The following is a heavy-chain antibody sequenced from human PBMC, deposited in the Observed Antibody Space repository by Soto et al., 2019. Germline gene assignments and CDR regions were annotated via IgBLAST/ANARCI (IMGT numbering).Heavy chain of an antibody. CDR3: AKDLRMETAATPHSDLDY. D-gene: IGHD6-25*01. J-gene: IGHJ4*02. CDR2: ISYDGSKK. Sequence: QVQLVESGGGVVQPGRSLRLSCAASGFTFSSYGMYWVRQAPGKGLEWVAVISYDGSKKYYGDSVRGRFTVSRDTSKNTLYLQMNSLRAEDTAVYDCAKDLRMETAATPHSDLDYWGQGTLVTVSS. CDR1: GFTFSSYG. V-gene: IGHV3-30*18.